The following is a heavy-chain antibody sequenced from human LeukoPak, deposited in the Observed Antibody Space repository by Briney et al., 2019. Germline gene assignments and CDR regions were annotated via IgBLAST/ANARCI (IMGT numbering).Heavy chain of an antibody. J-gene: IGHJ4*02. CDR2: IHHSGST. D-gene: IGHD3-10*01. Sequence: PSETLSLTCSVSGYSISSGYYWGWIRQPPGKGLEWIGSIHHSGSTYYNPSLKSRVTMSLDTSKNQFSLKLTSVTAADTAVYYCARDIPLRDFNYYGSGSYHSDYFDYWGQGTLVTVSS. V-gene: IGHV4-38-2*02. CDR3: ARDIPLRDFNYYGSGSYHSDYFDY. CDR1: GYSISSGYY.